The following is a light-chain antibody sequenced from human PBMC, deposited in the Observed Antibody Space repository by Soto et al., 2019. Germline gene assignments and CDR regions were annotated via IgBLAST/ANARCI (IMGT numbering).Light chain of an antibody. CDR1: QSVSSSY. CDR2: GAS. CDR3: QQYGRSPHT. Sequence: EIVLTQSPGTLSLSPGERATLSCRASQSVSSSYLAWYQHKPGQAPRLLIYGASSRATGIPDRFSGSGSGTAFPLTISRLEPEDVAVFYCQQYGRSPHTLGQGTKVEIK. V-gene: IGKV3-20*01. J-gene: IGKJ2*01.